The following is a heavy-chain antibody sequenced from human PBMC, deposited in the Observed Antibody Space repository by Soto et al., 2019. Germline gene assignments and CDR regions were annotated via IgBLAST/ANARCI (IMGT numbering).Heavy chain of an antibody. CDR1: EFTFSSYA. Sequence: EVQLLESGGGLVQPGGSLRLSCAASEFTFSSYAMSWVRQAPGKGLEWVSSISINGGRAYYADSVKGRFTISRDSPDNTLYQQMSSLSADDSAVYYCAKGATTTGTSVLLDYWGQGTLVTVSS. CDR3: AKGATTTGTSVLLDY. CDR2: ISINGGRA. J-gene: IGHJ4*02. D-gene: IGHD1-1*01. V-gene: IGHV3-23*01.